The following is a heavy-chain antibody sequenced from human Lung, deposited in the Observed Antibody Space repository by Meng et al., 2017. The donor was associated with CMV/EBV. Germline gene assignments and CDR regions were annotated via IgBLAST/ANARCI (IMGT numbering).Heavy chain of an antibody. V-gene: IGHV3-7*01. Sequence: GEXXKISCASSGFTFSSYWMSWVRQAPGKGLEWVANINQDGSEKYYVDSVEGRFTISRDNAKDSLYLQMNALRAEDTAVYYCARRPWGLDVWGQGNTV. J-gene: IGHJ6*02. CDR1: GFTFSSYW. CDR2: INQDGSEK. CDR3: ARRPWGLDV.